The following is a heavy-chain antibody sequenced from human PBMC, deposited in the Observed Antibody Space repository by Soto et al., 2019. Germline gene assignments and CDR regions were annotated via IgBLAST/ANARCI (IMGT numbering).Heavy chain of an antibody. D-gene: IGHD2-15*01. J-gene: IGHJ6*02. CDR1: GGTFSSYA. V-gene: IGHV1-69*01. Sequence: QVQLVQSGAEVKKPGSSVKVSCKASGGTFSSYAMSWVRQAPGQGLEWMGGIIPIFGTANYAQKFQGRVTITADQSTSTAYMALTSLRSEDTAVYSCARDRREEDDYYGMDVWGQGSTVTVSS. CDR2: IIPIFGTA. CDR3: ARDRREEDDYYGMDV.